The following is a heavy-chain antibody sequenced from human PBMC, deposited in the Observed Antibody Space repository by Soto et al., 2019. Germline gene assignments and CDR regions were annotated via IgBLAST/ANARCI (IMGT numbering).Heavy chain of an antibody. D-gene: IGHD6-13*01. J-gene: IGHJ4*02. CDR1: GLTFSSYG. CDR3: AKLRDSAGSDY. Sequence: GGSLRLSCAASGLTFSSYGMSWVRQAPGKGLEWVSSISGSGGGTYYTDSVKGRFTISRDNSKNTLFLQLNSLRAEDTALYYCAKLRDSAGSDYWGQGTLVTVSS. CDR2: ISGSGGGT. V-gene: IGHV3-23*01.